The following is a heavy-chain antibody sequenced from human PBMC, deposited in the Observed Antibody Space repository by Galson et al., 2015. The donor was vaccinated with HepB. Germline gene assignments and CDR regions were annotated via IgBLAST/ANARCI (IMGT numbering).Heavy chain of an antibody. CDR1: GYTFTSYY. CDR3: ARHKRFGDSALDGYYYYGMDV. Sequence: SVKVSCKASGYTFTSYYMHWVRQAPGQGLEWMGIINPSGGSTSYAQKFQGRVTMTRDTSTSTVYMELSSLRSDDTAVYYCARHKRFGDSALDGYYYYGMDVWGQGTTVTVSS. V-gene: IGHV1-46*01. J-gene: IGHJ6*02. D-gene: IGHD5-18*01. CDR2: INPSGGST.